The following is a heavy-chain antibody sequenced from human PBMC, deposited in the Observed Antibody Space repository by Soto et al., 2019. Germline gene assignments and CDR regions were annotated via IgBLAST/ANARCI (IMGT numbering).Heavy chain of an antibody. CDR3: ARGDLGAGYWYGSGTFMDV. Sequence: QVQLVQSGAEVKKPGSSVKVSCKASGGTFSSYAIYWVRQAPGQGLEWMGGIIPIFETTNYAQNFQGTVTITADKSTSTAYMEVSSLRSEDTAVYYCARGDLGAGYWYGSGTFMDVWGQGTTVTVSS. V-gene: IGHV1-69*06. CDR1: GGTFSSYA. J-gene: IGHJ6*02. CDR2: IIPIFETT. D-gene: IGHD3-10*01.